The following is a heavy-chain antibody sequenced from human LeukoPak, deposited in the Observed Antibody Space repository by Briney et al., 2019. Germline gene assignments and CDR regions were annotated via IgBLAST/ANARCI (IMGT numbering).Heavy chain of an antibody. D-gene: IGHD4-17*01. CDR1: GFTFSTYW. Sequence: GGSLRLSCAASGFTFSTYWMSWVRQAPGKGLEWVSVIYSGGSTYYADSVKGRFTISRDNSKNTLYLQMNSLRAEDTAVYYCARTVTMEWYFDLWGRGTLVTVSS. V-gene: IGHV3-53*01. CDR3: ARTVTMEWYFDL. J-gene: IGHJ2*01. CDR2: IYSGGST.